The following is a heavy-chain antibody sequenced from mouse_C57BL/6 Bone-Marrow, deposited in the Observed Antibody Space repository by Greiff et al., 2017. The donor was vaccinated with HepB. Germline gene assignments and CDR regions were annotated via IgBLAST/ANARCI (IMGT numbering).Heavy chain of an antibody. CDR1: GFTFSDYY. V-gene: IGHV5-12*01. Sequence: EVNVVESGGGLVQPGGSLKLSCAASGFTFSDYYMYWVRQTPEKRLEWVAYISNGGGSTYYPDTVKGRFTISRDNAKNTLYLQMSRLKSEDTAMYYCARHDYYGSSYVWYFDVWGTGTTVTVSS. CDR2: ISNGGGST. CDR3: ARHDYYGSSYVWYFDV. J-gene: IGHJ1*03. D-gene: IGHD1-1*01.